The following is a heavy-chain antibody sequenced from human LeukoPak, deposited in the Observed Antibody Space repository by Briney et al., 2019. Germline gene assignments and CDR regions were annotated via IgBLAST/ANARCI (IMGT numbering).Heavy chain of an antibody. D-gene: IGHD3-10*01. V-gene: IGHV3-23*01. J-gene: IGHJ4*02. CDR1: GFTFSSYA. CDR3: ANYGSGKDYFDY. CDR2: ISGSGGST. Sequence: PGGSLRLSCAASGFTFSSYAMSWVRQAPGKGLEWVSAISGSGGSTYYADSVKGRFTISRDNSKNTPYLQMNSLRAEDTAVYYCANYGSGKDYFDYWGQGTLVTVSS.